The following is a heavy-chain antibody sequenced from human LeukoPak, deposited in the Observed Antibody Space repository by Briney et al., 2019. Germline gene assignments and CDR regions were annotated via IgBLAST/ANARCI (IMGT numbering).Heavy chain of an antibody. J-gene: IGHJ6*02. V-gene: IGHV6-1*01. Sequence: SQTLSLTCAISGDSVSSNSAAWNWLRQSPSRGLEWLGRTYYRSKWYNDYAVSVKSRITINPDTSKNQFSLQLNSVTPEDTAVYYCARVGYYDDYYYYGMDVWGQGTTVTVSS. D-gene: IGHD3-22*01. CDR1: GDSVSSNSAA. CDR2: TYYRSKWYN. CDR3: ARVGYYDDYYYYGMDV.